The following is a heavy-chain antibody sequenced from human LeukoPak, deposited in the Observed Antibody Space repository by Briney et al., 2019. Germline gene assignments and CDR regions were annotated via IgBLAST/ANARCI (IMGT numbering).Heavy chain of an antibody. CDR3: AKDGGLWVSAHWGDS. V-gene: IGHV3-23*01. CDR2: ITTGGPNT. D-gene: IGHD7-27*01. J-gene: IGHJ4*02. Sequence: GGSLRLSCTASGFTFSSYTMSWVRQAPGKGLRWVSTITTGGPNTYYADSVKGRFTVSRDDSKNTLYLQMNSLRAEDTAVYYCAKDGGLWVSAHWGDSWGRGTLVTVST. CDR1: GFTFSSYT.